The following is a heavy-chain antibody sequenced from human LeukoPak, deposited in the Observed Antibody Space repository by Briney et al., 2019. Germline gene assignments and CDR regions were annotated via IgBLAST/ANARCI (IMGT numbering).Heavy chain of an antibody. CDR2: IRYDGSNK. V-gene: IGHV3-30*02. CDR1: GFTFSSYG. CDR3: AKDRGGYCSSTSCYQDY. Sequence: GGSLRLSCAASGFTFSSYGMHWVRQAPGKGLEWVAFIRYDGSNKYYADSVKGRLTISRDNSKNTLYLQMNSLRAEDTAVYYCAKDRGGYCSSTSCYQDYWGQGTLVTVSS. D-gene: IGHD2-2*01. J-gene: IGHJ4*02.